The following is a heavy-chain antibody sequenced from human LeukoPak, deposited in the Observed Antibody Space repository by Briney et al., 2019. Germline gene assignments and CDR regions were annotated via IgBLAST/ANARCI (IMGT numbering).Heavy chain of an antibody. V-gene: IGHV3-23*01. CDR3: AKDAPVNIVVVPAANS. D-gene: IGHD2-2*01. J-gene: IGHJ4*02. CDR1: GFTFSSYA. Sequence: GGSLRLSCAASGFTFSSYAMSRVRQAPGKGLEWVSAISGSGGSTYYADSVKGRFTISRDNTKNTLYLQMNSLRAEDTAVYYCAKDAPVNIVVVPAANSWGQGTLVTVSS. CDR2: ISGSGGST.